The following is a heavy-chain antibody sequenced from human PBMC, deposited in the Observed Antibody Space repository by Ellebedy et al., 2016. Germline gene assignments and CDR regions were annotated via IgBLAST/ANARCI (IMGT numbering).Heavy chain of an antibody. CDR2: VYGNDDK. CDR3: VHRTTVTSVDY. V-gene: IGHV2-5*04. J-gene: IGHJ4*02. Sequence: SGPTLVKPTQTLTLTCTFSGFSLSTSELVVGWVRQPPGKAPEWLTFVYGNDDKRYSPSLRNRLTITKDASRNQVVLTMTNMDPVDTGTYYCVHRTTVTSVDYWGRGTLVTVSS. D-gene: IGHD4-17*01. CDR1: GFSLSTSELV.